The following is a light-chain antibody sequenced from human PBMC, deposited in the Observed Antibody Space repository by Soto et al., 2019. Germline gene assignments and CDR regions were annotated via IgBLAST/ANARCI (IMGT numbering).Light chain of an antibody. CDR2: WAS. CDR3: QQYYSTPLT. J-gene: IGKJ4*01. Sequence: DIVMTQSPDSLAVSLGERATFNCKSSQNILCRSNNKNYLAWYQHKPGQPPKLLIYWASTRESGVPDRFSGSGSGTDFTLTISSLQAEDVAVYYCQQYYSTPLTFGGGTKVEIK. V-gene: IGKV4-1*01. CDR1: QNILCRSNNKNY.